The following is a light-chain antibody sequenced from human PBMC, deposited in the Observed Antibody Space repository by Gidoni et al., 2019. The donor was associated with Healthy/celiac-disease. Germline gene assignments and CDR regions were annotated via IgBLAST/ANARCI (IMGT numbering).Light chain of an antibody. CDR2: AAS. J-gene: IGKJ4*01. V-gene: IGKV1-39*01. Sequence: DIQMTQSPSSLSASVGDRVTITCRASQSISSYLNWYQQKPGKAPKLLIYAASSLQSGVPSRFSGSVSGTDFTLTISSLQPEDFATYYCQQSYSTRPLTFGGGTKVEIK. CDR1: QSISSY. CDR3: QQSYSTRPLT.